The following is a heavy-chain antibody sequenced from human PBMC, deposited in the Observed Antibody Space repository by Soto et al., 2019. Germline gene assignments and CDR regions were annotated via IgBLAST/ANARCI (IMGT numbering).Heavy chain of an antibody. CDR2: IYYSGST. CDR3: ARHYPYYYDSSGVFDI. J-gene: IGHJ3*02. D-gene: IGHD3-22*01. V-gene: IGHV4-39*01. Sequence: SETLSLTCTVSGGSISSSSYYWGWIRQPPGKGLEWIGSIYYSGSTYYNPSLKSRVTISVDTSKNQFSLKLSSVTAADTAVYYCARHYPYYYDSSGVFDIWGQGTMVTVSS. CDR1: GGSISSSSYY.